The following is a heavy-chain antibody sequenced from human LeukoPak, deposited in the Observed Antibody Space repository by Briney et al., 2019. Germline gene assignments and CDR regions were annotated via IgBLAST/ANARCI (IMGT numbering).Heavy chain of an antibody. CDR2: IYPGDSDT. CDR3: ARRMGYCSSTSCPYYFDY. J-gene: IGHJ4*02. D-gene: IGHD2-2*01. CDR1: GYSFTSYW. Sequence: PGESLKISCKGSGYSFTSYWIGWVRQMPGKVLEWMGIIYPGDSDTRYSPSFQGQVTISADKSISTAYLQWSSLKASDTAMYYCARRMGYCSSTSCPYYFDYWGQGTLVTVSS. V-gene: IGHV5-51*01.